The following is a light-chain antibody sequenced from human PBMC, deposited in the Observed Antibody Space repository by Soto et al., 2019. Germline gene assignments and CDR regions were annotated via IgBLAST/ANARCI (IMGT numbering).Light chain of an antibody. CDR1: QSVSSW. J-gene: IGKJ4*02. CDR3: HQYTRYS. CDR2: TAS. Sequence: ASGRERVSITWLASQSVSSWLAWYQQKPGKAPNLLIYTASSLESGVPSWFSGSGSGTEFALSIFRLKPDAFATYSRHQYTRYSLGGGTKVDIK. V-gene: IGKV1-5*03.